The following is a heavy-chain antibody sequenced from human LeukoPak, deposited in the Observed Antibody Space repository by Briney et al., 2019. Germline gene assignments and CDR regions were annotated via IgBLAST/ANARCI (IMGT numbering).Heavy chain of an antibody. V-gene: IGHV1-46*01. CDR2: INPSGGST. CDR1: GYTFISHY. Sequence: GASVKVSCKASGYTFISHYMHWVRQAPGQGLEWMGIINPSGGSTTYAQKFQGRVTMTRDRSTSTVYMELSSLRSEDTAVYYCARDSSGIGGYYYYTDVWGKGTTVTVSS. D-gene: IGHD1-26*01. J-gene: IGHJ6*03. CDR3: ARDSSGIGGYYYYTDV.